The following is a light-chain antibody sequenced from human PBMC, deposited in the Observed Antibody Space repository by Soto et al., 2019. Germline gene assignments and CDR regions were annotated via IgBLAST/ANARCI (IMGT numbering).Light chain of an antibody. CDR1: QGISSY. CDR2: AAS. CDR3: QQFNSL. J-gene: IGKJ5*01. V-gene: IGKV1-8*01. Sequence: AIRMTQSPSSLSASTGDRVTITCRASQGISSYLAWYQQKPGKAPKLLIYAASTLQSGVPSRFSGSGSGTDFTLTISCLQSEDFATYYCQQFNSLFGQGTRLEIK.